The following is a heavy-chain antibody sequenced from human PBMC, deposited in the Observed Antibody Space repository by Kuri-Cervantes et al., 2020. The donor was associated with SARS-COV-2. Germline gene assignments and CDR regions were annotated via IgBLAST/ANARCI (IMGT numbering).Heavy chain of an antibody. CDR3: ARGDYYDSSGYYLHYFDY. Sequence: GESLKISCAASGFTFSSYAMHWVRQAPGKGLEWVAVISYDGSNKYYADSVKGRFTISRDNSKNTLYLQMNSLRAEDTAVYYCARGDYYDSSGYYLHYFDYWGQGTLVPSPQ. CDR2: ISYDGSNK. D-gene: IGHD3-22*01. CDR1: GFTFSSYA. J-gene: IGHJ4*02. V-gene: IGHV3-30-3*01.